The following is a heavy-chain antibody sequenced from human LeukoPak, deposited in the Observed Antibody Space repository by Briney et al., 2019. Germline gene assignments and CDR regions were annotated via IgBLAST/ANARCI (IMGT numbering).Heavy chain of an antibody. D-gene: IGHD5-24*01. CDR3: ARSTAIILFQH. CDR1: GGSINSYY. Sequence: SETLSLTCSVSGGSINSYYWSWMRQPPGKGLEWIGYIYYSGSTKYNPSLKSRVTISVDTSKNQFSLKLSSVTAADTAVYYYARSTAIILFQHWGQGTLVTVSS. V-gene: IGHV4-59*01. J-gene: IGHJ1*01. CDR2: IYYSGST.